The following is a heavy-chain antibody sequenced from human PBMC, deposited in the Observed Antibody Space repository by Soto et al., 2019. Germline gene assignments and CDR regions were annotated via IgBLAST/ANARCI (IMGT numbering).Heavy chain of an antibody. J-gene: IGHJ4*02. D-gene: IGHD4-17*01. CDR3: ARGYPRPDDYGGRGTVDY. CDR1: GYTFTSYG. V-gene: IGHV1-18*01. Sequence: ASVKVSCKASGYTFTSYGISWVRQAPGQGLEWMGWISAYNGNTNYAQKLQGRVTMTTDTSTSTAYMELRSLRSDDTAVYYCARGYPRPDDYGGRGTVDYWGQGTLVTVSS. CDR2: ISAYNGNT.